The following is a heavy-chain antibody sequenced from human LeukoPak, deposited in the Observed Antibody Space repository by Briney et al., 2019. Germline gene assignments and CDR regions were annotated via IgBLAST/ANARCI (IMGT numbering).Heavy chain of an antibody. Sequence: PGGSLRLSCAASGFTFSSYEMNWVRQAPGKGLEWVAYITSSGRIIYYADSVKGRFTISRDNAKNSLYLQMNSQRAEDTAVYYCASTGGYGSGTYDYYYFGMDVWGQGTTVTVSS. CDR2: ITSSGRII. CDR1: GFTFSSYE. J-gene: IGHJ6*02. D-gene: IGHD3-10*01. CDR3: ASTGGYGSGTYDYYYFGMDV. V-gene: IGHV3-48*03.